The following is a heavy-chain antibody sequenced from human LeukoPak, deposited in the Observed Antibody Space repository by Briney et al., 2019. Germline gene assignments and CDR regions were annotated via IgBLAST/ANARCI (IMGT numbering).Heavy chain of an antibody. V-gene: IGHV4-39*01. CDR1: GGSSSSSSSDYY. CDR3: ARHRHSHHYDY. J-gene: IGHJ4*02. CDR2: ISYSWTT. D-gene: IGHD5-18*01. Sequence: KSSETLSLTGSVSGGSSSSSSSDYYWGWVRQPPGKGLEWIGSISYSWTTYYNPSLKSRVTISADTSNNQFSLKLTSVTAADTAVYYCARHRHSHHYDYWGQGTLVTVSS.